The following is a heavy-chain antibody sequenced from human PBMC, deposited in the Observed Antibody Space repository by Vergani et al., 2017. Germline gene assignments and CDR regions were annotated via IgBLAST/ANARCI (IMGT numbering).Heavy chain of an antibody. J-gene: IGHJ5*01. CDR2: INSNSGNP. V-gene: IGHV7-4-1*02. CDR1: GYTFTNYA. CDR3: VGKRSGSCTSGSCSSGWYDP. Sequence: QVQLVQSGSEVKKPGASVKVSCRASGYTFTNYALNWVRQAPGQGLEWMGWINSNSGNPTYAQGFKGRFVFSLDSSVSTSYLKINSLQPEDTAVYYCVGKRSGSCTSGSCSSGWYDPWGQGTLVTVSS. D-gene: IGHD2-15*01.